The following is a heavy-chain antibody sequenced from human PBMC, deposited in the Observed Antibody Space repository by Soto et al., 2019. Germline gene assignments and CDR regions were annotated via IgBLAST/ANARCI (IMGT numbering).Heavy chain of an antibody. D-gene: IGHD6-19*01. CDR3: ARLANGRIAVFKADWCDP. CDR1: GGSFSGYY. J-gene: IGHJ5*02. CDR2: INHSGST. V-gene: IGHV4-34*01. Sequence: PSETLSLTCAVYGGSFSGYYWSWIRQPPGKGLEWIGEINHSGSTNYNPSLKSRVTISVDTSKNQFSLKLSSVTAAATAVYYCARLANGRIAVFKADWCDPWGQGTLVTVSS.